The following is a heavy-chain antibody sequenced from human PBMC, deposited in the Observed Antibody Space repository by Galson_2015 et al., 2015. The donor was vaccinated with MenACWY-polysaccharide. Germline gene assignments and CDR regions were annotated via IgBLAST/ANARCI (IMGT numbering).Heavy chain of an antibody. CDR2: ITGGNGDT. J-gene: IGHJ4*02. V-gene: IGHV1-3*01. CDR3: ARHVIGGGYFDY. D-gene: IGHD2/OR15-2a*01. Sequence: SVKVSCKASGYTFSRYPIHWVRQAPGQRFEWMGWITGGNGDTKYSEKLQGRVSITKDTSANTVYMELSSLTYEDTAVVYCARHVIGGGYFDYGGQGTLVTVSS. CDR1: GYTFSRYP.